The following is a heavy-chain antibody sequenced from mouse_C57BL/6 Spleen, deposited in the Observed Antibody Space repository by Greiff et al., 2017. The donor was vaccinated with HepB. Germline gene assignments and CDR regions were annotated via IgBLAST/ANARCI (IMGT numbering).Heavy chain of an antibody. CDR1: GFTFSSYG. CDR3: ARQGLSMDY. J-gene: IGHJ4*01. Sequence: DVQLQESGGDLVKPGGSLKLSCAASGFTFSSYGMSWVRQTPDKRLEWVATISSGGSYTYYPDSVKGRFTISRDNAKNTLYLQMSSLKSEDTAMYYCARQGLSMDYWGQGTSVTVSS. D-gene: IGHD1-1*02. CDR2: ISSGGSYT. V-gene: IGHV5-6*01.